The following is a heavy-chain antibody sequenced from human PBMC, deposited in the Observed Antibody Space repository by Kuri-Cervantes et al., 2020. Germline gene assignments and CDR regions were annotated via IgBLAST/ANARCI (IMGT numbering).Heavy chain of an antibody. D-gene: IGHD5-12*01. Sequence: ASVKVSCKASGYTFTRYGISWVRQAPGQGLEWMGWISAYNGDTNYAQKLQGRVTMTTDTSTSTAYMELRSLRSDDTAVYYCARGYSGYDYYYYYMDVWGKGTTVTVSS. V-gene: IGHV1-18*01. CDR3: ARGYSGYDYYYYYMDV. CDR2: ISAYNGDT. CDR1: GYTFTRYG. J-gene: IGHJ6*03.